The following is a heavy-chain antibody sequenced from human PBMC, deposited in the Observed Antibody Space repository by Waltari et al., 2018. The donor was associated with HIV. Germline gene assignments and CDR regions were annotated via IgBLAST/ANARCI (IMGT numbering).Heavy chain of an antibody. CDR1: VFTLSLPG. Sequence: VESGGGFVQPGGCLRLSCAASVFTLSLPGLSWVRTAPGKGLEWVANIKGDGSERNYVDSVKGRFTISRDNAKNSVYLQMKSLRVEDTAVYFCVREEDFGTIFLNYYYGMDVWGRGTSVTVSS. CDR3: VREEDFGTIFLNYYYGMDV. J-gene: IGHJ6*02. V-gene: IGHV3-7*01. D-gene: IGHD3-3*02. CDR2: IKGDGSER.